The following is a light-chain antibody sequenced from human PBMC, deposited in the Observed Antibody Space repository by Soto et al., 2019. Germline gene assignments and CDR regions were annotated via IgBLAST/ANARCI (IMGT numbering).Light chain of an antibody. CDR2: GAS. CDR1: QSVSSSY. Sequence: EIVWTQSPGTLSLSPGERATLSCRASQSVSSSYLAWYQQKPGQAPRLLSYGASSRATGIPDRFSGSGSGTDFTLTISRLEPEDVAVYYCQQYGSSPLTFGGGTKVEIK. J-gene: IGKJ4*01. CDR3: QQYGSSPLT. V-gene: IGKV3-20*01.